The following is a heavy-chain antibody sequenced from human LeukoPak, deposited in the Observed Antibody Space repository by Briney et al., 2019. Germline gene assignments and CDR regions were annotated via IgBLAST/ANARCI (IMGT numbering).Heavy chain of an antibody. CDR2: ISYDGSNK. CDR3: ARDSFEWELLYYFDY. V-gene: IGHV3-30-3*01. Sequence: GFLRLSCAASGFTFSSYAMSWVRQAPGKGLEWVAVISYDGSNKYYADSVKGRFTISRDNSKNTLYLQMNSLRAEDTAVYYCARDSFEWELLYYFDYWGQGTLVTVSS. D-gene: IGHD1-26*01. J-gene: IGHJ4*02. CDR1: GFTFSSYA.